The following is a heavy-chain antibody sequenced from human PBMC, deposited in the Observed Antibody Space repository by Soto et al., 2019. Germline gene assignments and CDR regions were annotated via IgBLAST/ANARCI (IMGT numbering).Heavy chain of an antibody. CDR1: GFTFSSYA. CDR3: AKAWSPLAAAWGGGMDV. J-gene: IGHJ6*02. V-gene: IGHV3-23*01. CDR2: IGGSGGST. Sequence: EVQLLESGGGLVQPGGSLRLSCAASGFTFSSYAMSWVRQAPGMGLEWVSGIGGSGGSTYYADSVKGRFAISRDKSKNTLYLEMNSLRAEDTAVYYCAKAWSPLAAAWGGGMDVWGQGTTVTVSS. D-gene: IGHD6-13*01.